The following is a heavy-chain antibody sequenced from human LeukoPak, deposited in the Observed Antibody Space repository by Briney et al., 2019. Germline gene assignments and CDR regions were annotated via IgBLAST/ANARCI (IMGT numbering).Heavy chain of an antibody. Sequence: GGSLRLSCAASGFTFSSYGMHWVRQAPGKGLEWVAVISYDGSNKYYADSVKGRFTISRDNSKNTLYLQMNSLRAEDTAVYYCAKVQYCSGGSCYSDYYGMDVWGQGTTVTVSS. CDR3: AKVQYCSGGSCYSDYYGMDV. V-gene: IGHV3-30*18. D-gene: IGHD2-15*01. CDR2: ISYDGSNK. J-gene: IGHJ6*02. CDR1: GFTFSSYG.